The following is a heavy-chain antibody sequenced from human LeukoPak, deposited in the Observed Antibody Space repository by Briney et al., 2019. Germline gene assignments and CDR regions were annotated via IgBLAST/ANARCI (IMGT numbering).Heavy chain of an antibody. CDR2: ISSSGVYI. J-gene: IGHJ5*02. D-gene: IGHD3-10*01. CDR3: ARDFRIYYGSGSYGSRFDP. CDR1: GFTFNDYG. Sequence: PGGSLRLSCAASGFTFNDYGMNWVRQAPGKGLEWVSSISSSGVYIYYADSLKGRFTISRDNAKNSLYLQMNSLRAEDTAIYFCARDFRIYYGSGSYGSRFDPWGQGTLVTASS. V-gene: IGHV3-21*01.